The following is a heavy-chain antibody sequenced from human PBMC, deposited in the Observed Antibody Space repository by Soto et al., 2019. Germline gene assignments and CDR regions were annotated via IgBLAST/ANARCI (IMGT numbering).Heavy chain of an antibody. CDR2: ISYDGSNK. V-gene: IGHV3-30*18. CDR3: AKESLLRLYGMDV. Sequence: GGSLRLSCAASGFTFSSYGMHWVRQAPGKGLEWVAVISYDGSNKYYADSVKGRFTISRDNSKNTLYLQMNSLRAEDTAVYYCAKESLLRLYGMDVWGQVTTVTVSS. J-gene: IGHJ6*02. D-gene: IGHD1-26*01. CDR1: GFTFSSYG.